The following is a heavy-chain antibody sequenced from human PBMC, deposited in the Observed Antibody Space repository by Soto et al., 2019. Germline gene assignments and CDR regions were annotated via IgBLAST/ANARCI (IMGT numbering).Heavy chain of an antibody. J-gene: IGHJ6*02. CDR1: GDSVSSNSAA. V-gene: IGHV6-1*01. Sequence: PSQTLSLTCVISGDSVSSNSAAWNWIRQSPSRGLEWLGRTYYRSKWYNDYAVSVKSRITINPDTSKNQFSLQLNSVTPEDTAVYYCARDLIVAVVADLNYYYYGMDVWGQGTTVTVSS. CDR2: TYYRSKWYN. CDR3: ARDLIVAVVADLNYYYYGMDV. D-gene: IGHD2-15*01.